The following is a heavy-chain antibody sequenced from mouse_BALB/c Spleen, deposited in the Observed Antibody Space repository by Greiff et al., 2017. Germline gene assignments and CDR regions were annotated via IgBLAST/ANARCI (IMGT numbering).Heavy chain of an antibody. CDR1: GYTFTSYY. J-gene: IGHJ2*01. D-gene: IGHD2-4*01. Sequence: VQLQQSGAELVKPGASVKLSCKASGYTFTSYYMHWVKQRPEQGLEWIGRIDPANGNTKYDPKFQGKATITADTSSNTAYLQLSSLTSEDTAVYYCARDDYDNFDYWGQGTTLTVSS. CDR3: ARDDYDNFDY. V-gene: IGHV14-3*02. CDR2: IDPANGNT.